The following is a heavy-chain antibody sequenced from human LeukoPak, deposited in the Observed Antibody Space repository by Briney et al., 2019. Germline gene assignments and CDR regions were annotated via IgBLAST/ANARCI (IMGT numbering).Heavy chain of an antibody. CDR3: ARDPTITGPHDAFDI. Sequence: SVKVSCKASGGTFGSYAISWVRQAPGQGLEWMGRIIPIFGTANYAQKFQGRVTITTDESTSTAYTELSSLRSEDTAVYYCARDPTITGPHDAFDIWGQGTMVTVSS. D-gene: IGHD1-20*01. CDR1: GGTFGSYA. J-gene: IGHJ3*02. V-gene: IGHV1-69*05. CDR2: IIPIFGTA.